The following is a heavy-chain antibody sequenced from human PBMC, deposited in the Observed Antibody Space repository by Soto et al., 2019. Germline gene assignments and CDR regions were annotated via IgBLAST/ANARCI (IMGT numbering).Heavy chain of an antibody. D-gene: IGHD6-13*01. CDR3: ARSAAAGTIAHYFDY. J-gene: IGHJ4*02. V-gene: IGHV1-45*02. Sequence: YWAWIRQPPGKGLEWMGWITPFNGNTNYAQKFQDRVTITRDRSMSTAYMELSSLRSEDTAMYYCARSAAAGTIAHYFDYWGQGTLVTVSS. CDR2: ITPFNGNT. CDR1: Y.